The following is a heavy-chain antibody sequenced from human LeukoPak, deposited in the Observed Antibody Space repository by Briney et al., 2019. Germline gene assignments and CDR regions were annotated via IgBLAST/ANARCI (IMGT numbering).Heavy chain of an antibody. CDR3: ARRVSAFFYGMDV. J-gene: IGHJ6*02. CDR1: GNSISSYY. D-gene: IGHD2-21*01. Sequence: SETLSLTCTVSGNSISSYYWNWIRQPPGKGLEWIGYIHYTGSSNYNPSLKSRVSISVDTSKNQLSLKLSSVTAADTAVYYCARRVSAFFYGMDVWGRGTTVTVSS. V-gene: IGHV4-59*01. CDR2: IHYTGSS.